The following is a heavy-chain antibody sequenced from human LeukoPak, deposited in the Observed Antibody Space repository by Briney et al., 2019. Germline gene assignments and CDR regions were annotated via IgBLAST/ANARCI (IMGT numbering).Heavy chain of an antibody. CDR1: GFIFSSYG. V-gene: IGHV3-21*01. Sequence: GGSLRLSCAASGFIFSSYGMSWVRQAPGKGLEWVSSISSSSSYIYYADSVKGRFTISRDNAENSLYLQMNSLRAEDTAVYYCAELGITMIGGVWGKGTTVTISS. D-gene: IGHD3-10*02. CDR2: ISSSSSYI. J-gene: IGHJ6*04. CDR3: AELGITMIGGV.